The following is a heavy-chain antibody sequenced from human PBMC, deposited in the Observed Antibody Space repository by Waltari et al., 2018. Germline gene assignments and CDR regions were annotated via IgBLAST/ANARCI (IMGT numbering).Heavy chain of an antibody. V-gene: IGHV3-23*01. CDR3: AKDLNGSDAFDI. D-gene: IGHD3-10*01. CDR2: ISGSGGST. Sequence: EVQLLESGGGLVQPGGSLRLSCAASGFTFSSYAMSWVRQAPGKGLELVSAISGSGGSTYYADSVKGRFTISRDNSKNTLYLQMNSLRAEDTAVYYCAKDLNGSDAFDIWGQGTMVTVSS. CDR1: GFTFSSYA. J-gene: IGHJ3*02.